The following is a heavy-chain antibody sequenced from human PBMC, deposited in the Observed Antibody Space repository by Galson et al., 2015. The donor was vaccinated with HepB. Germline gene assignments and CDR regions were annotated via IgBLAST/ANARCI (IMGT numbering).Heavy chain of an antibody. Sequence: ETLSLTCSVSGDSIKTYYWSWIRQPPGKGLEWIGEIFHSGSAKYNPSLQSRVTISVDTSKNQFYLKLTSVTAADTAVYWCARDHRGGEYVDFKNYMDVWGKGTTVTVSS. V-gene: IGHV4-59*01. D-gene: IGHD4-17*01. CDR1: GDSIKTYY. CDR3: ARDHRGGEYVDFKNYMDV. CDR2: IFHSGSA. J-gene: IGHJ6*03.